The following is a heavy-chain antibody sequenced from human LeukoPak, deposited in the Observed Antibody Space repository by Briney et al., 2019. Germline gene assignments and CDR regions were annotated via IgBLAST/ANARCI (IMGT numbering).Heavy chain of an antibody. V-gene: IGHV1-8*01. D-gene: IGHD2/OR15-2a*01. CDR1: GYTFTSYD. CDR2: MNPNSGNT. Sequence: GALVKVSCKASGYTFTSYDINWVRQATGQGLEWMGWMNPNSGNTGYAQKFQGRVTMTRNTSISTAYMELSSLRSEDTAVYYCASFLKDYYYYGMDVWGQGTTVTVSS. CDR3: ASFLKDYYYYGMDV. J-gene: IGHJ6*02.